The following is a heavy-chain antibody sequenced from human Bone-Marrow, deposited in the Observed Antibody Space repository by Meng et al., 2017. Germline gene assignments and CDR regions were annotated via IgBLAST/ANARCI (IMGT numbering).Heavy chain of an antibody. Sequence: SETVSRKGSVYCLPRYWIGWLRQAPGQGLEWMGWTSAYNGNTNHAQKLQGRVTMTTDTSTRTAYMELRSLRPDNTAVDYCATYPYYYCSGPNQGFYYYGMDVWGQGTTVTVSS. V-gene: IGHV1-18*04. CDR1: VYCLPRYW. D-gene: IGHD3-10*01. CDR3: ATYPYYYCSGPNQGFYYYGMDV. J-gene: IGHJ6*02. CDR2: TSAYNGNT.